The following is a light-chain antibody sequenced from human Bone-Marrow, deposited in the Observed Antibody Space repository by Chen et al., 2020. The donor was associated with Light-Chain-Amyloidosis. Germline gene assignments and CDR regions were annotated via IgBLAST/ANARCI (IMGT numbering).Light chain of an antibody. CDR3: QQLNNYPVT. CDR1: QDISSF. CDR2: TAS. J-gene: IGKJ5*01. Sequence: GDRVTITCRASQDISSFLALYQQKPGKAPKLLIYTASTLQTGVPSRFSGSGFGTDFALTISSLQPEDFATYYCQQLNNYPVTFGQGTRLEIK. V-gene: IGKV1-9*01.